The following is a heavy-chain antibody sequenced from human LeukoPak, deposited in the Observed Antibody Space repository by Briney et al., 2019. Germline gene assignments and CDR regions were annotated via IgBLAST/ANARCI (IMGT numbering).Heavy chain of an antibody. D-gene: IGHD5-18*01. V-gene: IGHV1-69*13. CDR1: GGTFSSYA. CDR2: IIPIFGTA. Sequence: SVKVSCKASGGTFSSYAISWVRQAPGQGLEWMGGIIPIFGTANYAQKFQGRVTITADESTSTAYMELSSLRSEDTAVYYCARSNFEDTAMVSYYFDYWGQGTLVTVSS. J-gene: IGHJ4*02. CDR3: ARSNFEDTAMVSYYFDY.